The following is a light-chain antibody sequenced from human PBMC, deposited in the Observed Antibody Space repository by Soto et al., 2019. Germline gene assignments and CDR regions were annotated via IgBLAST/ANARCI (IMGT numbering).Light chain of an antibody. Sequence: DIVMTQSPDSLAVSLGERATINCKSSQSVLYSSNNKKYLAWYQQKQGQPPKLLIYWASTRESGVPDRFSGSGSGTDFTLTISSLQAEDVAVYYCQQFYSSPLTFGGGTKVEIK. CDR1: QSVLYSSNNKKY. CDR3: QQFYSSPLT. J-gene: IGKJ4*01. CDR2: WAS. V-gene: IGKV4-1*01.